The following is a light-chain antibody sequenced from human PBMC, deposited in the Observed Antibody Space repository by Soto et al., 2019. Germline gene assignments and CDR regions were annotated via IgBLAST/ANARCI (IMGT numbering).Light chain of an antibody. J-gene: IGKJ4*01. V-gene: IGKV1-39*01. CDR1: QSISNY. Sequence: DMEMTQSPSSLSASVGDRVTITCRASQSISNYLNWYQHKPGKVPKLLIYAASSLQSGVPTRFSGSGSGTDFTLTINSLQPEEFATYYCQQSYGPPLTFGGGTKIEIK. CDR2: AAS. CDR3: QQSYGPPLT.